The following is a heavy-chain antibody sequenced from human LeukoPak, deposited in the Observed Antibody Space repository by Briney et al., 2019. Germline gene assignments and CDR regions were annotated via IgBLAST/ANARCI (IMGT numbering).Heavy chain of an antibody. CDR1: GGTFSSYT. CDR3: ARDGRGYSYVALV. Sequence: ASVKVSCKASGGTFSSYTISWVRQAPGQGLEWMGRIIPILGIANYAQKFQRRLTITADKYTSTAYMELSSLRSEDTAVYYCARDGRGYSYVALVWGKGTTVTVSS. V-gene: IGHV1-69*04. J-gene: IGHJ6*04. D-gene: IGHD5-18*01. CDR2: IIPILGIA.